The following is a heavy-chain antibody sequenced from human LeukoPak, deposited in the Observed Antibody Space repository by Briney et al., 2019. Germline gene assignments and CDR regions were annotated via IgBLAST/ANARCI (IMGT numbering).Heavy chain of an antibody. CDR2: IQDDGSNK. V-gene: IGHV3-30*02. J-gene: IGHJ5*02. CDR1: GFIFSLYG. Sequence: PGGSLRLSCAASGFIFSLYGMHWVRQAPGKGLEWVAFIQDDGSNKDYADSVKGRFTISRDNAKNTLHLQMNRLRVEDTAVYYCAKWGERWSGYNWFDPWGQGTVVTVS. CDR3: AKWGERWSGYNWFDP. D-gene: IGHD3-3*01.